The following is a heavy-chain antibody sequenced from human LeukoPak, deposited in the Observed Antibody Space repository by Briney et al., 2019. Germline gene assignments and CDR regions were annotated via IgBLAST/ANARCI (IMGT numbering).Heavy chain of an antibody. J-gene: IGHJ6*02. Sequence: SETLSLTCTVSGGSISSYYWSWIRQPPGKGLEWIGYIYCSGSTNYNPSLKSRVTISVDTSKNQFSLKLSSVTAADTAVYYCARGVGYSYGTYYYYGMDVWGQGTTVTVSS. V-gene: IGHV4-59*01. CDR3: ARGVGYSYGTYYYYGMDV. D-gene: IGHD5-18*01. CDR2: IYCSGST. CDR1: GGSISSYY.